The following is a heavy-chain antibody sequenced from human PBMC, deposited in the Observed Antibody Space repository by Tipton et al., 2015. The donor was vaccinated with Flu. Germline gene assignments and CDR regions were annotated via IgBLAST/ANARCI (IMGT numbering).Heavy chain of an antibody. J-gene: IGHJ6*02. CDR1: GFTFSSYS. Sequence: SLRLSCAASGFTFSSYSMNWVRQAPGKGLEWVSSISSSSSYIYYADSVKGRFTISRDNAKNSLYLQMNSLGAEDTAVYYCARDGSYGGTGMDVWGQGTTVTVSS. CDR2: ISSSSSYI. V-gene: IGHV3-21*01. D-gene: IGHD4/OR15-4a*01. CDR3: ARDGSYGGTGMDV.